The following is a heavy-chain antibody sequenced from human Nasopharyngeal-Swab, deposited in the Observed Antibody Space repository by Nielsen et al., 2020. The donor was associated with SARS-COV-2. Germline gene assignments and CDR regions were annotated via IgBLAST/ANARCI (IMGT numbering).Heavy chain of an antibody. D-gene: IGHD2-2*01. V-gene: IGHV1-69*04. CDR2: IIPILGIA. Sequence: SVKVSCKASGGTFSSYAISWVRQAPGQGLEWMGRIIPILGIANYAQKFQGRVTITADKSTSTAYMELSSLRSEDTAVYYCARDCSSTSCYLYYYYYYTDVWGKGTTATVSS. CDR3: ARDCSSTSCYLYYYYYYTDV. J-gene: IGHJ6*03. CDR1: GGTFSSYA.